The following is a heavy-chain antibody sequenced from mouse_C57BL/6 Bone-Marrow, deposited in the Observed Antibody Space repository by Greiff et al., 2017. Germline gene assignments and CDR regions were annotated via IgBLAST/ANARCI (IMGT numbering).Heavy chain of an antibody. CDR1: GFTFSSYA. J-gene: IGHJ3*01. V-gene: IGHV5-4*01. CDR3: ARDRGLY. D-gene: IGHD3-3*01. CDR2: ISDGTSYT. Sequence: EVQLVESGGGLVKPGGSLKLSCAASGFTFSSYAMSWVRQTPEKRLEWVATISDGTSYTFYPDNVKGRFTISRDNAKNNLYLQMSHLKSEDTALYYCARDRGLYWGQGTLVTVSA.